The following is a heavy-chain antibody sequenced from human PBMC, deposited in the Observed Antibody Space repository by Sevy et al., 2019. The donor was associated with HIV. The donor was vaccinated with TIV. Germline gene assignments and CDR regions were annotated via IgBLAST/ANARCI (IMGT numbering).Heavy chain of an antibody. CDR3: ARVITPGGLAAFDI. CDR1: GGSISSGDYY. Sequence: SETLSLTCTVSGGSISSGDYYWSWIRQHPGKGLEWIGYIYYIGSTYYNPSLKRQITKSVDTSKNQFSLSLSSVTAAATAVYYGARVITPGGLAAFDIWGQGTMVTVSS. D-gene: IGHD2-15*01. J-gene: IGHJ3*02. V-gene: IGHV4-31*01. CDR2: IYYIGST.